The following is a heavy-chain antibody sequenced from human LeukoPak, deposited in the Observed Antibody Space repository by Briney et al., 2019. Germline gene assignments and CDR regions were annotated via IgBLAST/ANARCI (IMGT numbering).Heavy chain of an antibody. V-gene: IGHV3-7*01. CDR3: ASGWYSSSWPFDY. CDR1: GFTFSSYW. CDR2: IKQDGSEK. J-gene: IGHJ4*02. Sequence: PGGSLRLSCAASGFTFSSYWMSWVRQAPGKGLEWVANIKQDGSEKYYVDSVKGRFTISRDNAKNSLYLQMNSLRAEDTAVYYCASGWYSSSWPFDYWGQGTLVTVSS. D-gene: IGHD6-13*01.